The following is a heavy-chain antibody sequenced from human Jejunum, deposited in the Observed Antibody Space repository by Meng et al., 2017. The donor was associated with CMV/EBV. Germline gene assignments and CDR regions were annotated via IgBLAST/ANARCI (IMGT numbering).Heavy chain of an antibody. V-gene: IGHV3-9*01. CDR3: AKDSRYCVMRNCHYGGDALDI. J-gene: IGHJ3*02. CDR2: INLNSGNI. D-gene: IGHD2-15*01. CDR1: YV. Sequence: YVIHWVRQVPGKRLEWVSSINLNSGNIGYAESVKGRFTISRDNAKNSLYLQMDSLRAEDTALYYCAKDSRYCVMRNCHYGGDALDIWGQGSTVTVSS.